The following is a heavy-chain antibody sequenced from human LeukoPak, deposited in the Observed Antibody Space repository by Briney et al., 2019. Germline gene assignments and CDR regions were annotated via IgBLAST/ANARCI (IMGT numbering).Heavy chain of an antibody. CDR2: IYIGGST. J-gene: IGHJ4*02. CDR1: GVTVSTNY. V-gene: IGHV3-53*01. Sequence: PVGSLRLSCVVSGVTVSTNYMSWVRQAPGKGLEWVSVIYIGGSTYYADSMKGRFTISRDNSKNTLSLQMNSRRAEDTAVYYCARQTMGFDYWGQGTLVTVSS. CDR3: ARQTMGFDY. D-gene: IGHD3-10*01.